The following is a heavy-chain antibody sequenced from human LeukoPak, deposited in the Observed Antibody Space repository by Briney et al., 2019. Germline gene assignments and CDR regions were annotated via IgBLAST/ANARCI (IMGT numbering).Heavy chain of an antibody. D-gene: IGHD3-22*01. CDR3: ARASYDYDSSGWVPFDY. V-gene: IGHV4-61*02. CDR1: GDSISSGSYY. J-gene: IGHJ4*02. Sequence: PSETLSLTCTVSGDSISSGSYYWSWIRQPAGKGLEWIGRIYTSGSTNYNPSLKSRVTISGDTSKNQISLKLSSVTAADTAVYYCARASYDYDSSGWVPFDYWGQGTLVTVSS. CDR2: IYTSGST.